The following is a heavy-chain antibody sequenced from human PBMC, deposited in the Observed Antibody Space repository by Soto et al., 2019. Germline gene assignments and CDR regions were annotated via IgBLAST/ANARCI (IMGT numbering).Heavy chain of an antibody. Sequence: QVHLVQSGAEVKKPGSSVKVSCKAAGGTFSTYTLIWVRQAPGQGLEWMGRIIPMLTVRNSAQKFQGRVTLTADKSTSTAFMELTSLRSDDTAVYYCSIGSWSAETFDVWRQGTMVTVSS. CDR1: GGTFSTYT. V-gene: IGHV1-69*02. J-gene: IGHJ3*01. CDR3: SIGSWSAETFDV. CDR2: IIPMLTVR. D-gene: IGHD2-2*01.